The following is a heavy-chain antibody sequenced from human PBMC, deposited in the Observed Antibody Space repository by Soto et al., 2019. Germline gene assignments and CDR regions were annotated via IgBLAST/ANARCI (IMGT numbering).Heavy chain of an antibody. V-gene: IGHV4-34*01. Sequence: QVQLQQWGAGLLKPSETLSLTCAVQGGSFTDYYWSWVRQPPGKGLEWIGETDHSGGTIYNPSLKRRVTISVDMSKRQFSLELASVTAADTAVYYCARGLQRRVGGYQGHGYHGLAVWGQGTTVTVSS. J-gene: IGHJ6*02. D-gene: IGHD5-12*01. CDR1: GGSFTDYY. CDR3: ARGLQRRVGGYQGHGYHGLAV. CDR2: TDHSGGT.